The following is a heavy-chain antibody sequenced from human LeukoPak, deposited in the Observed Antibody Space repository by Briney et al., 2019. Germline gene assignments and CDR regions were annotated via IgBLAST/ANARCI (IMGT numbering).Heavy chain of an antibody. CDR1: GGSFSGYY. Sequence: SETLSLTCAVYGGSFSGYYWSWIRQPPGKGLEWIGEINHSGSTNYNPSLKSRVTISVDTSKNQFSLKLSSVTAADTAVYYCARGRIAVAGDFDYWGQGTLVTVSS. D-gene: IGHD6-19*01. V-gene: IGHV4-34*01. CDR3: ARGRIAVAGDFDY. CDR2: INHSGST. J-gene: IGHJ4*02.